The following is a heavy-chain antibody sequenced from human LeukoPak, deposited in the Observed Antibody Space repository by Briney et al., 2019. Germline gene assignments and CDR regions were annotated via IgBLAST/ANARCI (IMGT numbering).Heavy chain of an antibody. CDR3: TTDTGGYSSSWSFDY. CDR2: IKSKTDGGTT. V-gene: IGHV3-15*01. Sequence: PGGSLRLSCAASGFTFSNAWMSWVRQAPGKGLEWVGRIKSKTDGGTTDYAAPVKGRFTISRDGSKNTLYLQMNSLKTEDTAVYYCTTDTGGYSSSWSFDYWGQGTLVTVSS. J-gene: IGHJ4*02. D-gene: IGHD6-13*01. CDR1: GFTFSNAW.